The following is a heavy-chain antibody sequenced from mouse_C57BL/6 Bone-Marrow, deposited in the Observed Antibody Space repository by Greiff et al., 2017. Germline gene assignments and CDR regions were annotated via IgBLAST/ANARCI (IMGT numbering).Heavy chain of an antibody. CDR3: ARDSSGYGFAY. D-gene: IGHD3-2*02. CDR1: GYTFTDYN. Sequence: EVQLQQSGPELVKPGASVKIPCKASGYTFTDYNMDWVKQSHGKSLEWIGDINPNNSGTIYNQKFKGKATFTVDKSSSTAYMELRSLTSEDTAVYYCARDSSGYGFAYWGQGTLVTVSA. V-gene: IGHV1-18*01. J-gene: IGHJ3*01. CDR2: INPNNSGT.